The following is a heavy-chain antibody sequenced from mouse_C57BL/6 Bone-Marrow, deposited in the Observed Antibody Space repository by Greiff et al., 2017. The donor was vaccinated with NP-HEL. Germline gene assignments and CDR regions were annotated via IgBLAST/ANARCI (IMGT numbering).Heavy chain of an antibody. Sequence: QVQLQQPGAELVMPGASVKLSCKASGYTFTSYWMHWVKQRPGQGLEWIGEVDPSDSYTNYNQKFKGKSTLTVDKSSSTAYMQLSSLTSEDSAVYYCARPGIWFAYWGQGTLVTVSA. J-gene: IGHJ3*01. CDR3: ARPGIWFAY. CDR2: VDPSDSYT. D-gene: IGHD1-1*01. CDR1: GYTFTSYW. V-gene: IGHV1-69*01.